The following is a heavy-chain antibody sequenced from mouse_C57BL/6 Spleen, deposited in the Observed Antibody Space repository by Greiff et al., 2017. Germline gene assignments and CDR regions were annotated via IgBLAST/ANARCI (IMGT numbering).Heavy chain of an antibody. V-gene: IGHV1-15*01. CDR1: GYTFTDYE. Sequence: QVQLKQSGAELVRPGASVTLSCKASGYTFTDYEMHWVQQTPVHGLEWIGAIDPETGGTAYNQKFKGKAILTADKSSSTAYMELRSLTSEYSAVYYCTRDYGFAYWGQGTLVTVSA. J-gene: IGHJ3*01. D-gene: IGHD1-1*01. CDR2: IDPETGGT. CDR3: TRDYGFAY.